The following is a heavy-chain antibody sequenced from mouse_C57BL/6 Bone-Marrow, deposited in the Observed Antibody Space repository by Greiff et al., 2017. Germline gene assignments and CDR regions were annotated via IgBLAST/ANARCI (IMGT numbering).Heavy chain of an antibody. CDR2: IRHNANGYTT. V-gene: IGHV7-3*01. Sequence: EVQLVEPGGGLVQPGGSLSLSCAASGFTFTDYYMSWVRQPPGKALEWLGFIRHNANGYTTEQSASVQGRFTISRANYQSTLYLQMHALRAEDSATYVYASPLEYYGNSYSFAYWGQGTLVTVSA. CDR1: GFTFTDYY. D-gene: IGHD1-1*01. CDR3: ASPLEYYGNSYSFAY. J-gene: IGHJ3*01.